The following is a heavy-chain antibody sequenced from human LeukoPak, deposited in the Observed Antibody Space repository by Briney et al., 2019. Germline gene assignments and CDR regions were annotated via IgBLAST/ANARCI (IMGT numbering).Heavy chain of an antibody. Sequence: GGSLRLSCAASGFTFSSYSMNWVRQAPGKGLEWVSSISYSGPHMFYADSVRGRFTISRDNAENSLFLQMNSLRAEDTAVYFCASNDYRDEGIDSWGQGTLVTVSS. V-gene: IGHV3-21*01. J-gene: IGHJ4*02. CDR2: ISYSGPHM. CDR1: GFTFSSYS. D-gene: IGHD4-17*01. CDR3: ASNDYRDEGIDS.